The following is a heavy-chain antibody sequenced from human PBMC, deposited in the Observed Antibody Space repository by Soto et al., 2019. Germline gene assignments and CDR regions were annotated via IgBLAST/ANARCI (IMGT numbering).Heavy chain of an antibody. D-gene: IGHD3-22*01. CDR1: GGTFSSYT. CDR2: IIPILGIA. CDR3: ARAGAYYYDSSGSSSWFDP. V-gene: IGHV1-69*02. Sequence: QVQLVQSGAEVKKPGSSVKVSCKASGGTFSSYTISWVRQAPGQGLEWMGRIIPILGIANYAQKFQGRVTITADKSTSTAYMELSSLRSEDTAVYYCARAGAYYYDSSGSSSWFDPWGQGTLVTVSS. J-gene: IGHJ5*02.